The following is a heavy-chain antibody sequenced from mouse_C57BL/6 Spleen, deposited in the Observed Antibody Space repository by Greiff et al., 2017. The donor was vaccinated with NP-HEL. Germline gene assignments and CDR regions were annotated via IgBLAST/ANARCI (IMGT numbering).Heavy chain of an antibody. V-gene: IGHV1-69*01. CDR2: IDPSDSYT. D-gene: IGHD1-1*01. CDR1: GYTFTSYW. CDR3: ARRGTTVVLDY. Sequence: QVQLKQPGAELVMPGASVKLSCKASGYTFTSYWMHWVKQRPGQGLEWIGEIDPSDSYTNYNQKFKGKSTLTVDKSSSTAYMQLSSLTSEDSAVYYCARRGTTVVLDYWGQGTTLTVSS. J-gene: IGHJ2*01.